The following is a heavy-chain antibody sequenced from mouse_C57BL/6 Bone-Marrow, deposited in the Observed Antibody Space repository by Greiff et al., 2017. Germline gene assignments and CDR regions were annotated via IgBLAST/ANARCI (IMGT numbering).Heavy chain of an antibody. D-gene: IGHD2-4*01. J-gene: IGHJ3*01. CDR1: GFSLTSYG. CDR2: IWSGGST. Sequence: VQLQQSGPGLVQPSQSLSITCTVSGFSLTSYGVHWVRQSPGKGLEWLGVIWSGGSTDYNAAFISRLSISKYNSKSQVFFKMNSLQADDSAIYYCASIYYDYGGFAYWGQGTLVTVSA. V-gene: IGHV2-2*01. CDR3: ASIYYDYGGFAY.